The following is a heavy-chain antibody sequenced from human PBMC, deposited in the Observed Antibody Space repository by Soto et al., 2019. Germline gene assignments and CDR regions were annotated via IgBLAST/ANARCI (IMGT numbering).Heavy chain of an antibody. D-gene: IGHD6-13*01. CDR3: AKSLYSSSLDDGFDI. V-gene: IGHV3-23*01. CDR1: GFTFSSDD. CDR2: ISGSVSCT. J-gene: IGHJ3*02. Sequence: GGSLRLSCAASGFTFSSDDMSCARQSPGKGLEGVSAISGSVSCTYYADSVKGRVTISRDNSKNTLYLQMNSLRAEDTAVYYCAKSLYSSSLDDGFDIWGQGTMVTVSS.